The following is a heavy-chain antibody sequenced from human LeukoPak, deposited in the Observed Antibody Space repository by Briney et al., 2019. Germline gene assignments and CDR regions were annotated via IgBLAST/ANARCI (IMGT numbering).Heavy chain of an antibody. Sequence: GGSLRLSCVASGFTFGGNAMSWVRQTPGKGLEWVSAISGGGDGTYYADSVKGRFTISRDNSKNTLYLQMNSLRAEDTAIYYCTKLRGASWDLLAFDYWGQGALVTVSS. CDR3: TKLRGASWDLLAFDY. J-gene: IGHJ4*02. CDR1: GFTFGGNA. D-gene: IGHD1-26*01. V-gene: IGHV3-23*01. CDR2: ISGGGDGT.